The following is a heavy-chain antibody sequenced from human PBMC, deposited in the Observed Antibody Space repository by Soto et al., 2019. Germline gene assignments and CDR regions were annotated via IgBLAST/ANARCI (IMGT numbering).Heavy chain of an antibody. CDR2: IYSGGST. CDR1: GFTVSSNY. J-gene: IGHJ6*03. Sequence: RGSLRLSCAASGFTVSSNYMSWVRQAPGKGLEWVSVIYSGGSTYYADSVKGRFTISRHNSKNTLYLQMNSLRAEDTAVYYCSHRYGSGSYNIYYYMDVWGKGTTVTVSS. CDR3: SHRYGSGSYNIYYYMDV. V-gene: IGHV3-53*04. D-gene: IGHD3-10*01.